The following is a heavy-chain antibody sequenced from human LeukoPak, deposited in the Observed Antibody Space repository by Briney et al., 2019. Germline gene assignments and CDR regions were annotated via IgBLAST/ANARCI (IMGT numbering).Heavy chain of an antibody. Sequence: GESLKISCKGSGYSFPTYWIGWVRQMPGKGLEWMGIIYPGDSDTRYSPSFQGQVTISADKSISTAYLQWSSLKASDTAMYYRARRKGCSSTSCPPDYWGQGTMVTVSS. CDR3: ARRKGCSSTSCPPDY. J-gene: IGHJ4*02. CDR1: GYSFPTYW. CDR2: IYPGDSDT. V-gene: IGHV5-51*01. D-gene: IGHD2-2*01.